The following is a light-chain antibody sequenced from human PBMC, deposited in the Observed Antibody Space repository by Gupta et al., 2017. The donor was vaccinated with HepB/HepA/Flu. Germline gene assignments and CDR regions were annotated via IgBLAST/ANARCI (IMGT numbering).Light chain of an antibody. Sequence: EIVLTPSPATLSLSPGERATLSCRASQSVSSSYLAWYRQKPGQAPRLLIFGASSRATGIPDRFSGSGSGTDFTLTISRLEPEDFAVYYCQQYGSSPWTFGLGSKVEIK. CDR3: QQYGSSPWT. CDR1: QSVSSSY. V-gene: IGKV3-20*01. J-gene: IGKJ1*01. CDR2: GAS.